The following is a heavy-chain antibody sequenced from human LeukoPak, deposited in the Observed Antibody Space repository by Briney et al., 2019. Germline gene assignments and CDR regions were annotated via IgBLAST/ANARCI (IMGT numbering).Heavy chain of an antibody. CDR1: VDTFTGYY. J-gene: IGHJ5*02. V-gene: IGHV1-2*02. Sequence: ASVKVSCKASVDTFTGYYMLWVRQAPGQGLEWVGWINPNSGGTNYAQKFQGRVTMHRHTSISTANIQLSRLRSDDTAAYYCARVIAARRGIRTYVPRYLDPWGQGTLVTVSS. D-gene: IGHD6-6*01. CDR3: ARVIAARRGIRTYVPRYLDP. CDR2: INPNSGGT.